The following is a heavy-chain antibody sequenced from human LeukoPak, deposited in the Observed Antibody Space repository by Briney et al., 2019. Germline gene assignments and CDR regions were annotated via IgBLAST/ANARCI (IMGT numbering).Heavy chain of an antibody. V-gene: IGHV3-23*01. CDR2: ISGSGGST. CDR3: ATVALMGLARY. CDR1: GLTFSSYA. J-gene: IGHJ4*02. D-gene: IGHD2-21*01. Sequence: GGSLRLSCAASGLTFSSYAMSWVRQAPGKGLEWVSAISGSGGSTYYADSVKERFTISRDNSKNTLYLQMNSLRAEDTAVYYSATVALMGLARYWGQGTLVTVSS.